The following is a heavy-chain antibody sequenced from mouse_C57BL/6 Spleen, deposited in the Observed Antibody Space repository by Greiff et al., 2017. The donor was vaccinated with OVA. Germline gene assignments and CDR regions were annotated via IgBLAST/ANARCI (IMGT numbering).Heavy chain of an antibody. CDR1: GFTFSDYG. J-gene: IGHJ3*01. CDR3: ARSAYRNYSPFAY. Sequence: EVKLVESGGGLVKPGGSLKLSCAASGFTFSDYGMHWVRQAPEKGLEWVAYISSGSSTIYYADTVKGRFTISRDNAKNTLFLQMTSLRSEDTAMYYCARSAYRNYSPFAYWGQGTLVTVSA. D-gene: IGHD2-5*01. CDR2: ISSGSSTI. V-gene: IGHV5-17*01.